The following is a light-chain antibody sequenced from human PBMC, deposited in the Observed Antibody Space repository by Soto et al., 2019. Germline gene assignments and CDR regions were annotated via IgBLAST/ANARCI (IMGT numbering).Light chain of an antibody. Sequence: QSVLTQPASVSGSPGQSITISCTGSSNDVGGYDYVSWYQHHPGKAPKLMIYDVNNRPSGVSNRFSASKSGNTASLTISGLQAEDEATYYCSSFTSSNTLVFGGGTKVTVL. CDR3: SSFTSSNTLV. CDR2: DVN. CDR1: SNDVGGYDY. J-gene: IGLJ2*01. V-gene: IGLV2-14*03.